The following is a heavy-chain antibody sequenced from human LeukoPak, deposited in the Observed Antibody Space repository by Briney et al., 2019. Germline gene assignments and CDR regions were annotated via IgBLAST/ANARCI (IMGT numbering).Heavy chain of an antibody. J-gene: IGHJ2*01. D-gene: IGHD1-14*01. Sequence: SETLSLTCAVSGYSISSGYYWGWIRQPPGKGLEWIGSIYHSGSTYYNPSLKSRVTISVDTSKNQFSLKLSSVTAADTVVYYCARRNPVNWYFDLWGRGTLVTVSS. CDR2: IYHSGST. CDR3: ARRNPVNWYFDL. V-gene: IGHV4-38-2*01. CDR1: GYSISSGYY.